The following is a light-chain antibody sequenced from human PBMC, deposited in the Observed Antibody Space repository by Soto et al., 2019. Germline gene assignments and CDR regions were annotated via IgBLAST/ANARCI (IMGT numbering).Light chain of an antibody. V-gene: IGLV2-11*01. J-gene: IGLJ1*01. Sequence: QSALTQPRSVSGSPGQSVTISCTGTSSDVGSYNYVSWYQQHPGKAPKLMIYDVNKRPSGVPDRFSGSKSGNMASLTISGLQAEDEADYYCCSYAGSYTFVFGTGTKLTVL. CDR3: CSYAGSYTFV. CDR1: SSDVGSYNY. CDR2: DVN.